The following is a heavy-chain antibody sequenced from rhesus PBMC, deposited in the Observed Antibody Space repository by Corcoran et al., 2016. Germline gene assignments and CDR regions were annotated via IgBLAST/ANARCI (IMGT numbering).Heavy chain of an antibody. V-gene: IGHV4S7*01. J-gene: IGHJ4*01. CDR1: GGSISGGYG. D-gene: IGHD3-9*01. Sequence: QVQLQESGPGLVKPSETLSLTCAVSGGSISGGYGWSWIRQPPGKGREWIGHIFGSSGSTSHNPSLKRRVTSSGDTPKNQFPLRRSSVTAAGTAVYYCARREDNYGYYNTWGQGVLVTVSS. CDR3: ARREDNYGYYNT. CDR2: IFGSSGST.